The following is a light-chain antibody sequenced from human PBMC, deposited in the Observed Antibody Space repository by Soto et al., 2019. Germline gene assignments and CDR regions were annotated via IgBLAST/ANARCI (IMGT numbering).Light chain of an antibody. V-gene: IGLV2-14*01. Sequence: QSALTQPASVSGSPGQSITISCTGTSSDIGTYDSVSWYQQHPGKVPKLMIYDVSNRPSGVSNRFSGSKSGNTASLTISGLQAEDEADYYCTSYTSSNTLVFGGGTKLTVL. CDR2: DVS. CDR1: SSDIGTYDS. J-gene: IGLJ2*01. CDR3: TSYTSSNTLV.